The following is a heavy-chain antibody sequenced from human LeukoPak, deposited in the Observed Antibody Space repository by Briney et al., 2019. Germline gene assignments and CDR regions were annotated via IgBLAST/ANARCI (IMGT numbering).Heavy chain of an antibody. V-gene: IGHV4-34*01. Sequence: SETLSLTCAVCGVSLRGYYWSWIRQSPEKGLEWIGEISHEGDSIYNPSLKSRVTLSVDMSKNQFSLKLRSVTAADTAVYYCARGRNYVSDYYFDVWGKGTTVIVSS. CDR3: ARGRNYVSDYYFDV. CDR2: ISHEGDS. D-gene: IGHD1-7*01. CDR1: GVSLRGYY. J-gene: IGHJ6*03.